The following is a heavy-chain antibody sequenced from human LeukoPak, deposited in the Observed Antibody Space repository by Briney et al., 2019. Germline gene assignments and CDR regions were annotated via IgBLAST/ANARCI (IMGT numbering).Heavy chain of an antibody. Sequence: PGGSLRLSCAASGFTFSSYWMCWVRQDPGKGLAWVSCIKTDGSITAYAGSVMGRFTISRDNAKNTLYLQMNSLRADDTAVYYCARDGDAPMTDFDYWGQGTLVTVSS. D-gene: IGHD2-21*02. CDR1: GFTFSSYW. CDR3: ARDGDAPMTDFDY. J-gene: IGHJ4*02. V-gene: IGHV3-74*01. CDR2: IKTDGSIT.